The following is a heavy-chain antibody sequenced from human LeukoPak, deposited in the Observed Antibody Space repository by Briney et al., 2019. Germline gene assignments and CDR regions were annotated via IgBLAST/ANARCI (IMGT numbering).Heavy chain of an antibody. CDR1: GFTFSTYS. D-gene: IGHD3-10*01. Sequence: GSLRLSCAASGFTFSTYSMNWVRQAPGKGLEWIGEINHSGSTNYNPSLKSRVTISVDTSKNQFSLTLSSVTAADTAIYYCARHATVGKAITLVRGVKRGWFDPWGQGTLVTVSS. CDR2: INHSGST. CDR3: ARHATVGKAITLVRGVKRGWFDP. V-gene: IGHV4-34*01. J-gene: IGHJ5*02.